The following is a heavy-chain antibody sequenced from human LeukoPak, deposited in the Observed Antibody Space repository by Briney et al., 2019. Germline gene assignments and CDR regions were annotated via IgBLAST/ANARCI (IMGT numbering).Heavy chain of an antibody. V-gene: IGHV4-59*01. J-gene: IGHJ4*02. CDR3: ARVSPSGYFDY. Sequence: SETLSLTCTVSGGSISSYYWSWIRQPPGKGLEWIGYIYYSGSTNYNPSLKSRVIISVDTSKNQFSLKLSSVTAADTAVYYCARVSPSGYFDYWGQGTLVTVSS. CDR1: GGSISSYY. CDR2: IYYSGST.